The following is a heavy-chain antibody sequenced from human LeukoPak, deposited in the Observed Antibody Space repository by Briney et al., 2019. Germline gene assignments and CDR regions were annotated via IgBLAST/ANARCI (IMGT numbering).Heavy chain of an antibody. Sequence: SVKVSCKASGGTFSSYAISWVRQAPGQGLEWMGGIIPIFGTANYAQKFQGRVTITADESTSTAYMELSSLRSEDTAVYYCARDGYSSSWYEGSGWFDHWGQGTLVTVSS. CDR1: GGTFSSYA. J-gene: IGHJ5*02. CDR2: IIPIFGTA. D-gene: IGHD6-13*01. V-gene: IGHV1-69*13. CDR3: ARDGYSSSWYEGSGWFDH.